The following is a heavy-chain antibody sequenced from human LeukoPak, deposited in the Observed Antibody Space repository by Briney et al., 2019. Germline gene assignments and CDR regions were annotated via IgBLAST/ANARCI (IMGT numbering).Heavy chain of an antibody. V-gene: IGHV4-59*08. J-gene: IGHJ3*02. CDR1: GGSISSYY. CDR2: IYYSGST. D-gene: IGHD1-26*01. Sequence: PSETLSLTCTVSGGSISSYYWSWIRQPPGKGLEWIRYIYYSGSTNYNPSLKSRVTISVDTSKNQFSLKLSSVTAADTAVYYCARHGGSYYGDAFDIWGQGTMVTVSS. CDR3: ARHGGSYYGDAFDI.